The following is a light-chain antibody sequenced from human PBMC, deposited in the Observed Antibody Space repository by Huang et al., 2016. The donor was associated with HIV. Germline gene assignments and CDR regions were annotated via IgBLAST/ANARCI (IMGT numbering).Light chain of an antibody. CDR3: QQLHSYPIT. Sequence: VRLTQSPSSLSASVGDTVIISCRASQDIGTSLAWYQQKTGGAPKLLISGASTLQSGVPSRFSGDSVWTYSTLFINNLQPEDFATYYCQQLHSYPITFGQGTRLDIK. CDR2: GAS. V-gene: IGKV1-13*02. J-gene: IGKJ5*01. CDR1: QDIGTS.